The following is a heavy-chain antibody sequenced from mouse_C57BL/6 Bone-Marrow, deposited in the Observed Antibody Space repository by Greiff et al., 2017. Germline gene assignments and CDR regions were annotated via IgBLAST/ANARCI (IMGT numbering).Heavy chain of an antibody. D-gene: IGHD2-10*02. CDR2: IAPEIGDT. Sequence: EVQLQQSGAELVRPGASVKLSCTASGFHIKDDYIHWVNQRPEQGLEWIGWIAPEIGDTEYASKFQGKATITSDPSSNTAYLQLSSLTSEDTAVYYCSSLYGNYFDFWGQGTPLTVAS. V-gene: IGHV14-4*01. CDR3: SSLYGNYFDF. CDR1: GFHIKDDY. J-gene: IGHJ2*01.